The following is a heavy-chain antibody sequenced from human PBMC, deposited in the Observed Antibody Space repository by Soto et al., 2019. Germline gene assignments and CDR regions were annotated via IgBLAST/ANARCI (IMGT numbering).Heavy chain of an antibody. Sequence: GGSLRLSCVASGFTFTRYWMIWVPQAPGKGLEWVANIKGDGSEKRYVDSVKGRLTISRDNAKDSVYLQMNSLRVEDTALYYCGRDEVRNGVGVWGQGTTVTVSS. CDR3: GRDEVRNGVGV. J-gene: IGHJ6*02. V-gene: IGHV3-7*01. CDR2: IKGDGSEK. CDR1: GFTFTRYW.